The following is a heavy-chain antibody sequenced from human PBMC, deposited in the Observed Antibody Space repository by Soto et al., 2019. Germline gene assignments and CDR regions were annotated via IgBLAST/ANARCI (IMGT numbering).Heavy chain of an antibody. CDR1: GGTLSSYA. CDR2: IIPIFGTA. V-gene: IGHV1-69*13. J-gene: IGHJ4*02. D-gene: IGHD6-6*01. CDR3: ASSGIAARRFDY. Sequence: VEVSCKESGGTLSSYAISWVRQATGQGLEWMGGIIPIFGTANYAQKFQGRVTITADKSTSTAYMELSSLRSEDTAVYYCASSGIAARRFDYWGQGTLVTGSS.